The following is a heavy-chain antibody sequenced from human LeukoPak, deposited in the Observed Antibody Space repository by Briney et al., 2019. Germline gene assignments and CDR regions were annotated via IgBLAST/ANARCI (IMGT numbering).Heavy chain of an antibody. J-gene: IGHJ4*02. CDR3: AREGTTIFGVVMNFDY. CDR1: GGSTSSGSYY. V-gene: IGHV4-61*01. Sequence: SETLSLTCTVSGGSTSSGSYYWDWIRQPPGKGLEWIGYIYYSGSTYYNPSLKSRVTMSVDTSKNQFSLKLSSVTAADTAVYYCAREGTTIFGVVMNFDYWGQGTLVTVSS. CDR2: IYYSGST. D-gene: IGHD3-3*01.